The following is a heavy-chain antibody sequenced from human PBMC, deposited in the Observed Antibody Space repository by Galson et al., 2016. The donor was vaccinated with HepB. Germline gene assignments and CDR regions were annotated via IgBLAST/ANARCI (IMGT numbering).Heavy chain of an antibody. Sequence: SETLSLTCTVSGGSISSGNYYWTWIRQTPGNGLEWIGYVSHIGTTNYTPSLKSRVTISIDTSKNQFSLLLTSVTRTDTAIYYCARDTTFYDFWGGYGWFDPWGQGTLVTVSS. V-gene: IGHV4-61*01. D-gene: IGHD3-3*01. CDR1: GGSISSGNYY. J-gene: IGHJ5*02. CDR3: ARDTTFYDFWGGYGWFDP. CDR2: VSHIGTT.